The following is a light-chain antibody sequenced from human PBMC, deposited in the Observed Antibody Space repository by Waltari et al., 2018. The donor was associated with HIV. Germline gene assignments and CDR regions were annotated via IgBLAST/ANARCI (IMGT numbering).Light chain of an antibody. Sequence: QSALTQPASVSGSPGQSISISCTGSNSDVGPYKYVSWYQQHPGKAPKLMIYDVSNRPSGFSNRFSGSKAGNTASLTISGLQPEDEADYYCSSYTTMSTLVFGTGTKVTVL. CDR1: NSDVGPYKY. V-gene: IGLV2-14*01. J-gene: IGLJ1*01. CDR2: DVS. CDR3: SSYTTMSTLV.